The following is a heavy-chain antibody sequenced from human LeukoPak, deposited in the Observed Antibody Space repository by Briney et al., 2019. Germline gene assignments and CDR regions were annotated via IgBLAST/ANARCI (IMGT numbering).Heavy chain of an antibody. CDR2: ISAYNGNT. Sequence: ASVKVPCKASGYTFTSYGISWVRQAPGQGLEWMGWISAYNGNTNYAQKLQGRVTMTTDTSTSTAYMELRSLRSDDTAVYYCAREGPAYYYDSSGYYNAFDIWGQGTMVTVS. D-gene: IGHD3-22*01. CDR3: AREGPAYYYDSSGYYNAFDI. CDR1: GYTFTSYG. V-gene: IGHV1-18*01. J-gene: IGHJ3*02.